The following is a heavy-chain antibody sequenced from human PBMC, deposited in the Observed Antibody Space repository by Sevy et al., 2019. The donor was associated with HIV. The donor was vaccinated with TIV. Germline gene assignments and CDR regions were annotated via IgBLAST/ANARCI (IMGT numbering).Heavy chain of an antibody. CDR2: ISYDGSKK. J-gene: IGHJ4*02. V-gene: IGHV3-30*18. CDR3: AKLRSAFGPLDD. CDR1: GFTFSSQG. Sequence: GGSLRLSCAASGFTFSSQGMHWVRQAPGKGLEWVAFISYDGSKKYYTDSVKGRFTISRDNSKNTVYLQMNSLRAEDTAVYSCAKLRSAFGPLDDWGQGTLVTVSS. D-gene: IGHD3-16*01.